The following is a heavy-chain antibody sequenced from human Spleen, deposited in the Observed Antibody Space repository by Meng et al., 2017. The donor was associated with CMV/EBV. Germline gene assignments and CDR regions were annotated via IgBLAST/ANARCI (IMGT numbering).Heavy chain of an antibody. CDR2: ISYDGSNK. V-gene: IGHV3-30-3*01. CDR3: ARGDFGVFQDI. D-gene: IGHD3-3*01. J-gene: IGHJ3*02. Sequence: GESLKISCAASGFTFSNSDINWVRQAPGKGLEWVAVISYDGSNKYYADSVKGRFTISRDNSKNTLYLQMNSLRAEDTAVYYCARGDFGVFQDIWGQGTMVTVSS. CDR1: GFTFSNSD.